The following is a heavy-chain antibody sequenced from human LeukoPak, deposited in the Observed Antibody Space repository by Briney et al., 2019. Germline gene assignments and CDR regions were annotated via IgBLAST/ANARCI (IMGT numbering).Heavy chain of an antibody. D-gene: IGHD5-24*01. Sequence: SETLSLTCTVSGGSISSYYWSWIRQPAGKGLEWIGRIYTSGSTNYNPSLKSRVTMSVDTSKNQFSLKLSSVTAADTAAYYCARSPRGATSRYYYYYYMDVWDKGTTVTVSS. V-gene: IGHV4-4*07. CDR3: ARSPRGATSRYYYYYYMDV. CDR2: IYTSGST. CDR1: GGSISSYY. J-gene: IGHJ6*03.